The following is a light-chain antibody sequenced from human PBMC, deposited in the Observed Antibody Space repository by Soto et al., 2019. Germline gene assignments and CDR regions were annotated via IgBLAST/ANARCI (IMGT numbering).Light chain of an antibody. CDR2: ANN. CDR1: SSNIGAGYD. V-gene: IGLV1-40*01. Sequence: QPVLTQPPSVSGAPGQRVTISCTGSSSNIGAGYDVHWYQQVPGTAPKLLIYANNNRPSGVPDRFSGSNSGTSASLAITGLQAEDEADYYCQSYDSSLSGSGVFGTGTKVTVL. J-gene: IGLJ1*01. CDR3: QSYDSSLSGSGV.